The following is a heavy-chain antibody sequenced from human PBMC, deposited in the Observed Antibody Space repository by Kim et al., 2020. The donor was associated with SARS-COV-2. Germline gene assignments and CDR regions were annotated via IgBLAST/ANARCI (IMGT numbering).Heavy chain of an antibody. J-gene: IGHJ6*02. CDR3: ARVGSGFAYYYYGMDV. V-gene: IGHV3-30*07. D-gene: IGHD3-10*01. Sequence: SVKGRFTISRDNSKNTLYLQMNSLRAEDTAVYYCARVGSGFAYYYYGMDVWGQGTTVTVSS.